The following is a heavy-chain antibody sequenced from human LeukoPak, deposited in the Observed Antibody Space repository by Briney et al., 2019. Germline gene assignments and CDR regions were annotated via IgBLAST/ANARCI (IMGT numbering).Heavy chain of an antibody. CDR3: ARLWFGERKFDY. CDR2: INHSGST. D-gene: IGHD3-10*01. Sequence: SETLSLTCAVYGGSFSGYYWSWIRQPPGKGLEWIGEINHSGSTNYNPSLKSRVTISVDTSKNQFSLKLSSVTAADTAVYYCARLWFGERKFDYWGQGTLVTVSS. CDR1: GGSFSGYY. J-gene: IGHJ4*02. V-gene: IGHV4-34*01.